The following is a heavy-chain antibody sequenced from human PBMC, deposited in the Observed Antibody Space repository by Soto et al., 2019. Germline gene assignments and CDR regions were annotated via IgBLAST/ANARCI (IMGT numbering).Heavy chain of an antibody. CDR2: IKQDGSEK. Sequence: GGSLRLSCAASGFTLSSYWMSWVRQAPGKGLEWVANIKQDGSEKYYVDSVRGRFTISRDNAKNSLYLQMDSLRAEDTAVYYCAKTYFYYSGSFWGQGTLVTVSS. CDR1: GFTLSSYW. D-gene: IGHD3-10*01. J-gene: IGHJ4*02. V-gene: IGHV3-7*01. CDR3: AKTYFYYSGSF.